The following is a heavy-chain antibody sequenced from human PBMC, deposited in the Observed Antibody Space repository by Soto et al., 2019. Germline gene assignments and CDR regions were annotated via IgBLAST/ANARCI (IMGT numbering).Heavy chain of an antibody. V-gene: IGHV4-30-4*01. J-gene: IGHJ4*02. CDR3: ARQPTNYGDYEVDY. Sequence: SETLSLTCTASGGSISSGDYYWSWIRQPPGKGLEWIGYIYYSGSTYYNPSLKSRVAISVDTSKNQFSLKLSSVTGADTAVYYCARQPTNYGDYEVDYWGQGTLVTVSS. D-gene: IGHD4-17*01. CDR1: GGSISSGDYY. CDR2: IYYSGST.